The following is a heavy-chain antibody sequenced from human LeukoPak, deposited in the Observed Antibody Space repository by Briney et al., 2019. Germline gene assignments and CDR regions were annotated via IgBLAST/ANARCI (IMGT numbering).Heavy chain of an antibody. CDR1: GDSFNSRKYY. J-gene: IGHJ4*02. D-gene: IGHD6-25*01. CDR2: LYFTGST. Sequence: SETLSLTCTVSGDSFNSRKYYWGWIRQPPGKGLEWIGSLYFTGSTYYNPSLKSRVTISLETAKNQFSLKMISVTGADTAVHYCARSLQDIWSGYEAPRRPFDQWGRGTLVTVTS. CDR3: ARSLQDIWSGYEAPRRPFDQ. V-gene: IGHV4-39*01.